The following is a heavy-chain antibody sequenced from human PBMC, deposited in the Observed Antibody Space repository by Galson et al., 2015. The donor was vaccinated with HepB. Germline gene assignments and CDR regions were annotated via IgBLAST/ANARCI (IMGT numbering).Heavy chain of an antibody. CDR3: ATRDDFWSGYYRFDAFDI. D-gene: IGHD3-3*01. Sequence: SVKVSCKVSGYTLTKLSMHWVRQAPGKGLEWMGGFDPEDGETIYAQKFQGRVTMTEVTSTDTAYMELSSLRSEDTAVYYCATRDDFWSGYYRFDAFDIWGQGTMVTVSS. J-gene: IGHJ3*02. V-gene: IGHV1-24*01. CDR1: GYTLTKLS. CDR2: FDPEDGET.